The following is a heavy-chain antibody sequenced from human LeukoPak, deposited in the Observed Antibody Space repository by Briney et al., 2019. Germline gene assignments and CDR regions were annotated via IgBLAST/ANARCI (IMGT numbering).Heavy chain of an antibody. CDR1: GGSISSSSYY. J-gene: IGHJ4*02. V-gene: IGHV4-39*01. D-gene: IGHD3-3*01. Sequence: SETLSLTCTVSGGSISSSSYYWGWIRQPPGKGLEWIGGIYYSGITYYNPSLKSRITISVDTSKNQFSLNLSSVTAADTAVYYCAVSLNRGFGAVLGHYFDYWGQGTLVTVSS. CDR2: IYYSGIT. CDR3: AVSLNRGFGAVLGHYFDY.